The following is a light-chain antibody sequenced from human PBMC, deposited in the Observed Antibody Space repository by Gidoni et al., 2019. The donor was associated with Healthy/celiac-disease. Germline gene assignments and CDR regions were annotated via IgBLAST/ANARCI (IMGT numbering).Light chain of an antibody. Sequence: DIQMTHSPSSLSASVGDRVTITCRASQSISSYLNWYQQKPGKAPKLLIYAASSLQRGVPSRFSGSGSGTDFTLTISSLQPEDFATYYCQQSYSTPSWTFXQXTKVEIK. CDR1: QSISSY. J-gene: IGKJ1*01. CDR3: QQSYSTPSWT. CDR2: AAS. V-gene: IGKV1-39*01.